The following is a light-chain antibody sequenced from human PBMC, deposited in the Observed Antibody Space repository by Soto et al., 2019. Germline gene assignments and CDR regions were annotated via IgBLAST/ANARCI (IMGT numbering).Light chain of an antibody. CDR3: QQYGRSPRFT. CDR1: QSVSSSY. Sequence: EIVLTQSPGTLSLSPGERATLSCRASQSVSSSYLAWYQQKPGQAPRLLIYGASSRATGIPDRFSGSGSGTYFTLSISRLEPEDFAVYYCQQYGRSPRFTFGPGTKVDIK. J-gene: IGKJ3*01. V-gene: IGKV3-20*01. CDR2: GAS.